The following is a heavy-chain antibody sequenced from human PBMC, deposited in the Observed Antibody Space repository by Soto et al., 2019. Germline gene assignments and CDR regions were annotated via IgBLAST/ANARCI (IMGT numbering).Heavy chain of an antibody. D-gene: IGHD1-7*01. J-gene: IGHJ3*02. V-gene: IGHV3-23*01. CDR3: AKSLNNWNYDGDRRNNAFDI. CDR2: ISGSGGTT. CDR1: GFTFRGYA. Sequence: GGSLRLSCAASGFTFRGYAMSWVRQAPGKGLEWVSTISGSGGTTYYADSVEGRFTISRDNSKNTLYIQMNSLRADDTAVYYCAKSLNNWNYDGDRRNNAFDIWGQGTMVTVSS.